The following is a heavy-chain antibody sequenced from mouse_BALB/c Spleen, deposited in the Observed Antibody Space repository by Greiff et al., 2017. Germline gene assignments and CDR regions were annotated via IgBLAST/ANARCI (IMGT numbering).Heavy chain of an antibody. Sequence: EVMLVESGGGLVKPGGSLKLSCAASGFTFSSYAMSWVRQTPEKRLEWVASISSGGSYTYYPDSVKGRFTISRDNAKNTLYLQMSSLKSEDTAMYYCARQGSSYGIYYYAMDYWGQGTSVTVSS. V-gene: IGHV5-6*03. CDR1: GFTFSSYA. J-gene: IGHJ4*01. D-gene: IGHD2-10*02. CDR3: ARQGSSYGIYYYAMDY. CDR2: ISSGGSYT.